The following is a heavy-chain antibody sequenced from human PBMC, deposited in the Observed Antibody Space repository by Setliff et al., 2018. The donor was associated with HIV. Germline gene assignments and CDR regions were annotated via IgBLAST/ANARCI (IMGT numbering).Heavy chain of an antibody. CDR1: GFTFSSYS. V-gene: IGHV4-59*08. Sequence: GSLRLSCTASGFTFSSYSMNWVRQSPGKGLEWIGEIYYTGYTTFSPSLKSRVSISVDTSKNQFSLNLTSVTAADAAIYYCARGPYYDGSGLPFDRWGQGTPVTV. CDR2: IYYTGYT. CDR3: ARGPYYDGSGLPFDR. J-gene: IGHJ4*02. D-gene: IGHD3-22*01.